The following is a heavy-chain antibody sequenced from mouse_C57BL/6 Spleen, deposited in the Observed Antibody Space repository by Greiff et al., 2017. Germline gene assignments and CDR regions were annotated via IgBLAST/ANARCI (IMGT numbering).Heavy chain of an antibody. CDR3: ARLGDGYYRYFDY. Sequence: EVMLVESGGGLVQPGGSLKLSCAASGFTFSDYGMAWVRQAPRKGPEWVAFISNLAYSIYYADTVTGRFTISRENAKNTLYREMSSLRSEDTAMYYCARLGDGYYRYFDYWGQGTTLTVSS. CDR2: ISNLAYSI. J-gene: IGHJ2*01. D-gene: IGHD2-3*01. V-gene: IGHV5-15*04. CDR1: GFTFSDYG.